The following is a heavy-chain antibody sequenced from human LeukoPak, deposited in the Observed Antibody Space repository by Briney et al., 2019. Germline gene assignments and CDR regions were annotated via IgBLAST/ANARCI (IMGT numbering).Heavy chain of an antibody. J-gene: IGHJ4*02. CDR3: AKLNFLGWLPDY. Sequence: GGSLRLSCAASGFTFSSYWMNWARQAPGKGLEWVASINHNGNVNYYVGSVKGRFTISRDNAKNSLYLQMSNLRAEDTAVYYCAKLNFLGWLPDYWGQGTLVTVSS. CDR1: GFTFSSYW. V-gene: IGHV3-7*03. D-gene: IGHD6-19*01. CDR2: INHNGNVN.